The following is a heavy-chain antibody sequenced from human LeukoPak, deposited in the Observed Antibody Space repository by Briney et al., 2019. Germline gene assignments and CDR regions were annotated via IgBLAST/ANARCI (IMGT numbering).Heavy chain of an antibody. D-gene: IGHD6-19*01. Sequence: GGSLRLSCAASGFIFDDYAMHWVRQAPGKGLEWVSLISGDGGSTYHADSVKGRFTISRDNSKNSLYLQMNSLRTKDTALYYCAKSKAVAGTVVDYWGQGTLVTVSS. CDR2: ISGDGGST. V-gene: IGHV3-43*02. CDR3: AKSKAVAGTVVDY. CDR1: GFIFDDYA. J-gene: IGHJ4*02.